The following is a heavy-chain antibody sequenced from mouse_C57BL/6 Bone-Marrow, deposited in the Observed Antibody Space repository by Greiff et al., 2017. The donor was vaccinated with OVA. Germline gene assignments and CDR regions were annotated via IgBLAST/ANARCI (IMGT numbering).Heavy chain of an antibody. CDR3: ARGDYSNYARAMDY. J-gene: IGHJ4*01. D-gene: IGHD2-5*01. V-gene: IGHV1-42*01. CDR1: GYSFTGYY. Sequence: EVQLQQSGPELVKPGASVKISCKASGYSFTGYYMNWVKQSPEKSLEWIGEINPSTGGTTYNQKFKAQATLTVDTSSSTAYMQLKSLTSEDSAVYYCARGDYSNYARAMDYWGQGTSVTVSS. CDR2: INPSTGGT.